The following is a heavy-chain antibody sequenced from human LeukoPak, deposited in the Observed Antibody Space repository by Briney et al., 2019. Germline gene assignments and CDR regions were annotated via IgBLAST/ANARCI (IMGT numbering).Heavy chain of an antibody. Sequence: GSLRLSCAASGFTFSSYAMSWVRQPPGKGLEWIGEINHSGSTNYNPSLKSRVTISVDTSKNQFSLKLSSVTAADTAVYYCARAEYCSSTSCYTVEYYFDYWGQGTLVTVSS. V-gene: IGHV4-34*01. CDR2: INHSGST. J-gene: IGHJ4*02. D-gene: IGHD2-2*02. CDR3: ARAEYCSSTSCYTVEYYFDY. CDR1: GFTFSSYA.